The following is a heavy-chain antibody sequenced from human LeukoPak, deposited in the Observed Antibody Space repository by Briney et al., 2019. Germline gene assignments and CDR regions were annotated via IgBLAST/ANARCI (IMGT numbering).Heavy chain of an antibody. CDR3: ARDWGNSGYDILGVYYFDY. J-gene: IGHJ4*02. Sequence: GASVKVSCKASGYTFTSYDINWVRQATGQGLEWMGWMNPNSGNTGYAQKFQGRVTMTRNTSISTAYMELRSLRSDDTAVYYCARDWGNSGYDILGVYYFDYWGQGTLVTVSS. D-gene: IGHD5-12*01. CDR1: GYTFTSYD. V-gene: IGHV1-8*01. CDR2: MNPNSGNT.